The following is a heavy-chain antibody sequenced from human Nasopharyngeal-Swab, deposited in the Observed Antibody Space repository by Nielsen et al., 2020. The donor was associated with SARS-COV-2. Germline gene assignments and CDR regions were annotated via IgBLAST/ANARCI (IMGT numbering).Heavy chain of an antibody. D-gene: IGHD6-13*01. J-gene: IGHJ6*02. Sequence: SETLSLTCNVSDGSISSGDYYWTWIRQPPGKGLEWIAYISSSGSPRYNPSLKSRVILPIDRSRNQFSLMLTSVTAADTAVYFCARDRGSNYGMDVWGHGTTVTVSS. CDR1: DGSISSGDYY. CDR3: ARDRGSNYGMDV. V-gene: IGHV4-30-4*01. CDR2: ISSSGSP.